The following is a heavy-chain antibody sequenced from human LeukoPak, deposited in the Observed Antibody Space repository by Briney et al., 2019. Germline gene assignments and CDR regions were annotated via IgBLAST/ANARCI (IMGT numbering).Heavy chain of an antibody. Sequence: PSETLSLTCTVSGGSISSYYWSWIRQPPGKGLEWIGYIYYSGSTNYNPSLKSRVTISVDTSKNQFSLRLSSVTAADTAVYYCARDSGDGITGTSYFDYWGQGTLVTVSS. D-gene: IGHD1-7*01. CDR3: ARDSGDGITGTSYFDY. V-gene: IGHV4-59*01. CDR2: IYYSGST. CDR1: GGSISSYY. J-gene: IGHJ4*02.